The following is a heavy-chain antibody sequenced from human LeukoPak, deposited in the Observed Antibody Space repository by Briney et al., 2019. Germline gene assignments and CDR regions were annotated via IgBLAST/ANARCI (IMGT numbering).Heavy chain of an antibody. D-gene: IGHD4-11*01. CDR1: GYSISSGYY. J-gene: IGHJ3*02. CDR2: IYHSGST. Sequence: PSETLSLTCTDSGYSISSGYYWGWIRQPPGKGLEWIGSIYHSGSTYYNPSLKSRVTISVDTSKNQFSLKLSSVTAADTAVYYCAHPVNDAFDIWGQGTMVTVSS. V-gene: IGHV4-38-2*02. CDR3: AHPVNDAFDI.